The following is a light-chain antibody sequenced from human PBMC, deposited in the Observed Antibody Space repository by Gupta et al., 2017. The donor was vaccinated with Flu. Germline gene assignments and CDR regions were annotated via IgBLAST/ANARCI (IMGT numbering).Light chain of an antibody. V-gene: IGKV1-5*03. CDR1: QSISSG. CDR2: KAS. CDR3: QQYNSYWT. J-gene: IGKJ1*01. Sequence: PSTLAASVGDRVTITCRASQSISSGLAWYQQKPGKAPKLLIYKASSLESGVPSRFSGSGSGTEFTLTISSLQPDDFATYYCQQYNSYWTFGQGTKVEIK.